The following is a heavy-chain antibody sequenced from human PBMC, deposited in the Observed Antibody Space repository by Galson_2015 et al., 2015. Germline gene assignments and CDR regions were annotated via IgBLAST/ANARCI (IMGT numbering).Heavy chain of an antibody. D-gene: IGHD5-18*01. CDR2: IKSKVNGETT. V-gene: IGHV3-15*01. CDR1: GFIFSNAW. CDR3: NTGGYVFGI. Sequence: SLRLSCAGSGFIFSNAWMNWVRQTPGKGLEWVGRIKSKVNGETTDYAAPVKGRFTVSRDDSKNTVYLQMNSLETEDTAVYYCNTGGYVFGIWGQGTMVTVSS. J-gene: IGHJ3*02.